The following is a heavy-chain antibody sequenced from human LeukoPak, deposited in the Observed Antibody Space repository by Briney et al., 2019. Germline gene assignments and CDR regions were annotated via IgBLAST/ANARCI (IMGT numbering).Heavy chain of an antibody. D-gene: IGHD1-26*01. V-gene: IGHV3-23*01. CDR2: ISGSTGST. CDR1: GFTFSSYA. CDR3: AKDGERGSYSYFDY. J-gene: IGHJ4*02. Sequence: GGSLRLSCAASGFTFSSYAMSWVRQAPGKGLEWVSAISGSTGSTYYADSVKGRFTISRDNSKNTLYLQMKSLRAEDTAVYYCAKDGERGSYSYFDYWGQGTLGTVSS.